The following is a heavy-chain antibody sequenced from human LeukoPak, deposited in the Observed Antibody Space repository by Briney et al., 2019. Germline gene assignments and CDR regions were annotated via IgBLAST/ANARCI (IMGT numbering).Heavy chain of an antibody. CDR3: ARGGGLDV. J-gene: IGHJ6*02. D-gene: IGHD3-16*01. CDR2: INHNGNVN. Sequence: GGSLRLSCAASGFTFTSYSMNWVRQAPGKGLEWVASINHNGNVNYYVDSVKGRFTISRDNAKNSLYLQMSNLRAEDTAVYFCARGGGLDVWGQGATVTVSS. V-gene: IGHV3-7*03. CDR1: GFTFTSYS.